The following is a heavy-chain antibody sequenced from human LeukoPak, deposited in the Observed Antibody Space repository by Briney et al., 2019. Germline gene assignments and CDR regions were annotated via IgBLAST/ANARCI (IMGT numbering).Heavy chain of an antibody. D-gene: IGHD3-3*01. J-gene: IGHJ5*02. CDR2: IYYSGST. V-gene: IGHV4-39*01. CDR3: ARHRQANYDFWSGYYPNWFDP. CDR1: GGSISSSRYY. Sequence: SETLSLTCSVSGGSISSSRYYWGWIRGPPGKGLEWIGSIYYSGSTYYNPSLKSRVTISVDTSKNQFSLKLSSVTAADTAVYYCARHRQANYDFWSGYYPNWFDPWGQGTLVTVSS.